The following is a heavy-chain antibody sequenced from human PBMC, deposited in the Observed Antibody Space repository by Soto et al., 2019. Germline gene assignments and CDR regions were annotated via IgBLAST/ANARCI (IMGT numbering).Heavy chain of an antibody. J-gene: IGHJ5*02. CDR3: ARDLVEYYYDSSGYRQYNWFAP. V-gene: IGHV1-69*06. CDR2: IIPIFGTA. Sequence: QVQLVQSGAEVKTTGSSVKVSCKDSGGTFSSYAISWVRQAPGQGHEWMGGIIPIFGTANYAHKLQGRVTITADKSTSTAYMELSSLRSEDTAVYYCARDLVEYYYDSSGYRQYNWFAPWGQGTLVTVSS. D-gene: IGHD3-22*01. CDR1: GGTFSSYA.